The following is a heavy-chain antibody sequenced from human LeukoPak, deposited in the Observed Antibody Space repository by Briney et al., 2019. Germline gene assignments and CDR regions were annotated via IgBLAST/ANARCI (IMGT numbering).Heavy chain of an antibody. J-gene: IGHJ4*02. CDR1: GGTFSSYA. V-gene: IGHV1-69*05. Sequence: ASVKVSCKASGGTFSSYAISWVRQAPGQGLEWMGRIIPIFGTANYAQKFQGRVTITTDESTSTAYMELSSLRSEDTAVYYCARGLTTFGGVSGVFDYWGQGTLVTASS. CDR2: IIPIFGTA. D-gene: IGHD3-16*01. CDR3: ARGLTTFGGVSGVFDY.